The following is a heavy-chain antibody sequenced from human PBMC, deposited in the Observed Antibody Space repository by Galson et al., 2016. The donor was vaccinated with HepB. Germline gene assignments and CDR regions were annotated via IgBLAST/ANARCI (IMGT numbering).Heavy chain of an antibody. CDR1: GGSISTSSFY. D-gene: IGHD6-13*01. CDR2: IYYRGNT. J-gene: IGHJ4*02. Sequence: EPLSLTCSISGGSISTSSFYWGWIRQPPGKGLEWIGDIYYRGNTYYNSSLKSRVTISADTSKNQFSLRMSSVTAADTAVYYCARQSWPYYYDYWGQGTLVTVSS. CDR3: ARQSWPYYYDY. V-gene: IGHV4-39*01.